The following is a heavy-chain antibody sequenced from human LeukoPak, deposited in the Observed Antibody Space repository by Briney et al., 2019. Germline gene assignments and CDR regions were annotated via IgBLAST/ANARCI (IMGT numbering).Heavy chain of an antibody. V-gene: IGHV4-30-4*01. Sequence: SETLSLTCTVSGDSISSDEYFWNWIRQPPGEGLEWIGYIHYGGSTYNKPSLKSRVFMSVDTSKNQVSLNLNSVTAADTAVYYCARSSPRWPYYFDSWGQGTLVTVSS. CDR1: GDSISSDEYF. CDR2: IHYGGST. J-gene: IGHJ4*02. CDR3: ARSSPRWPYYFDS. D-gene: IGHD5-24*01.